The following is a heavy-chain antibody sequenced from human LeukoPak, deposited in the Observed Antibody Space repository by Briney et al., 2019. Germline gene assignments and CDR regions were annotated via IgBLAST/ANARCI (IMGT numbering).Heavy chain of an antibody. CDR3: AKSFDFWSGHSTSLTPFDS. V-gene: IGHV3-23*01. Sequence: GGSLRLSCAASGFTFSTYAMSWVRQAPGKGLEWVSAISGRGIATYYADSVKGRFTISRDNSKNTLYLQMNSLRAEDTAVYYCAKSFDFWSGHSTSLTPFDSWGQGTLVSVSS. D-gene: IGHD3-3*01. CDR2: ISGRGIAT. J-gene: IGHJ4*02. CDR1: GFTFSTYA.